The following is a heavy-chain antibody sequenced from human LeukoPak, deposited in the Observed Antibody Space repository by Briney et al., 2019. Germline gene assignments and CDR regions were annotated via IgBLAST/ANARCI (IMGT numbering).Heavy chain of an antibody. CDR3: AKSKVVAATMGRFDY. Sequence: GGSLRLSCAASGFTFSSYAMNWVRQAPGKGLEWASAISGSGDNTYYADSVKGRFTISRDNSKNTLYVRMNSLRAEDTAVYYCAKSKVVAATMGRFDYWGQGTLVTVSS. CDR2: ISGSGDNT. D-gene: IGHD2-15*01. V-gene: IGHV3-23*01. J-gene: IGHJ4*02. CDR1: GFTFSSYA.